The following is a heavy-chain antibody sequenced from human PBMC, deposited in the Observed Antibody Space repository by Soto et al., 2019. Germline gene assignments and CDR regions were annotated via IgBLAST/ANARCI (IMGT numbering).Heavy chain of an antibody. CDR3: ARILWFGTYYYGMDV. CDR2: INHSGST. V-gene: IGHV4-34*01. J-gene: IGHJ6*02. D-gene: IGHD3-10*01. Sequence: SETLSLTCAVYGGSFSGYYWGWIRQPPGKGLEWIGEINHSGSTNYNPSLKSRVTISVDTSKNQFSLKLSSVTAADTAVYYCARILWFGTYYYGMDVWGQGTTVTVSS. CDR1: GGSFSGYY.